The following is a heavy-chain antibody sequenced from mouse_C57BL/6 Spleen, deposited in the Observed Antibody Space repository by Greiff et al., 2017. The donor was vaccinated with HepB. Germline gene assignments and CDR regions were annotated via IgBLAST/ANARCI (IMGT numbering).Heavy chain of an antibody. D-gene: IGHD1-1*01. CDR3: AREGITTVSDY. CDR2: IYPGSGST. CDR1: GYTFTSYW. V-gene: IGHV1-55*01. J-gene: IGHJ2*01. Sequence: QVHVKQPGAELVKPGASVKMSCKASGYTFTSYWITWVKQRPGQGLEWIGDIYPGSGSTNYNEKFKSKATLTVDTSSSTAYMQLSSLTSEDSAVYYCAREGITTVSDYWGQGTTLTVSS.